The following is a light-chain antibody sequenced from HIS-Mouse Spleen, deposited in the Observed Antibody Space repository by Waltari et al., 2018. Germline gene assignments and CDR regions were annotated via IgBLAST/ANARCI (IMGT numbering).Light chain of an antibody. CDR2: DVS. V-gene: IGLV2-11*01. J-gene: IGLJ1*01. CDR1: SRDVGGFNY. Sequence: QSALTQPRPVSGSPGQSVTISCTGTSRDVGGFNYVSWYQQHPGKAPKLMIYDVSKRPSGVPDRFSGSKSGNTASLTISGLQADDEADYYCCSYAGSYTGVFGTGTKVTVL. CDR3: CSYAGSYTGV.